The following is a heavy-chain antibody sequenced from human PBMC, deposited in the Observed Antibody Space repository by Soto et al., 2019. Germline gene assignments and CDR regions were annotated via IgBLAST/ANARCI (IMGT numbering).Heavy chain of an antibody. Sequence: EVQLLESGGGLVQPGGSLRLSCAASGFTFSSYAMSWVRQAPGKGLEWVSAISGSGGSTYYADSVKGRFTISRDNSKNTLYLQMNSLRAEDTAVYYCAKGGWGDFWSGYYSNWFDPWGQGTLVTVSS. J-gene: IGHJ5*02. D-gene: IGHD3-3*01. CDR2: ISGSGGST. CDR3: AKGGWGDFWSGYYSNWFDP. V-gene: IGHV3-23*01. CDR1: GFTFSSYA.